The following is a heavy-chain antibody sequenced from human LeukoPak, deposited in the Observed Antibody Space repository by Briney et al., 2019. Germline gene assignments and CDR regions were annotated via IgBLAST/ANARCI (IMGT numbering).Heavy chain of an antibody. CDR2: ISYDGSNK. D-gene: IGHD2-2*01. V-gene: IGHV3-30*03. CDR3: AREYCSSTSCTPVFYY. Sequence: GGSLRLSCAASGFTFSSYGMHWVRQAPGKGLEWVAVISYDGSNKYYADSVKGRFTISRDNSKNTLYLQMNSLRAEDTAVYYCAREYCSSTSCTPVFYYWGQGTLVTVSS. J-gene: IGHJ4*02. CDR1: GFTFSSYG.